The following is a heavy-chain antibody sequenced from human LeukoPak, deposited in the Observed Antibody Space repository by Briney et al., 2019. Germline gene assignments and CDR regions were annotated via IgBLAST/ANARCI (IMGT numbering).Heavy chain of an antibody. V-gene: IGHV3-30*04. J-gene: IGHJ3*02. CDR3: AKDRGSGYYDAFDI. D-gene: IGHD3-22*01. CDR1: GFTFSSYA. Sequence: GGSLRLSCAASGFTFSSYAMHWVRQAPGKGLEWVAVISYDGSNKYYADSVKGRFTISRDNSKNTLYLQMNSLRAEDTAVYYCAKDRGSGYYDAFDIWGQGTMVTVSS. CDR2: ISYDGSNK.